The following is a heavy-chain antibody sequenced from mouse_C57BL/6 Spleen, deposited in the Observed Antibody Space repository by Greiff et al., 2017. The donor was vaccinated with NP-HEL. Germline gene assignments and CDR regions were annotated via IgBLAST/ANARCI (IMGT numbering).Heavy chain of an antibody. CDR3: ARWGLPHYFDY. D-gene: IGHD2-4*01. J-gene: IGHJ2*01. CDR1: GYTFTSYW. V-gene: IGHV1-69*01. CDR2: IDPSDSYT. Sequence: QVQLQQSGAELVMPGASVKLSCKASGYTFTSYWMHWVKQRPGQGLEWIGEIDPSDSYTNYNQKFKGKSTLTVDKSSSTAYMQLSSLTSEDSAVYYCARWGLPHYFDYWGQGTTLTVSS.